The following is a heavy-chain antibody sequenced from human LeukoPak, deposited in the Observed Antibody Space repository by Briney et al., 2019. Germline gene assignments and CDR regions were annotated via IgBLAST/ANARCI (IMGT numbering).Heavy chain of an antibody. V-gene: IGHV1-2*06. CDR3: ARAACSSTSCPNIRWGQDYYYGMDV. J-gene: IGHJ6*02. Sequence: ASVNVSCKASGYTFTGYYMHWVRQAPGQGLEWMGRINPNSGGTNYAQKFQGRVTMTRDTSISTAYMELSRLRSDDTAVYYCARAACSSTSCPNIRWGQDYYYGMDVWGQGTTVTVSS. D-gene: IGHD2-2*01. CDR1: GYTFTGYY. CDR2: INPNSGGT.